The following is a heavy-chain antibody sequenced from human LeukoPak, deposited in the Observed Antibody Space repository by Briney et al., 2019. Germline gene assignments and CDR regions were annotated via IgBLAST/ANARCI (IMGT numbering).Heavy chain of an antibody. CDR1: GFTFSSYW. V-gene: IGHV3-7*01. J-gene: IGHJ4*02. Sequence: GGSLRLSCAASGFTFSSYWMSWVRQAPGKGLEGVANIKQDGSEKYYVDSVKGRFTISRDNAKNSLYLQMNSLRAEDTAVYYCARSRGTTSWYYYDSSGYYLDYWGQGTLVTVSS. CDR2: IKQDGSEK. D-gene: IGHD3-22*01. CDR3: ARSRGTTSWYYYDSSGYYLDY.